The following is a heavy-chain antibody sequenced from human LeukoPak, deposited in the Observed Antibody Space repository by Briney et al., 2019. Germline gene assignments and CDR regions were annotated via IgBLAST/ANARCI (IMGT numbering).Heavy chain of an antibody. D-gene: IGHD3-22*01. CDR2: IYYSGST. V-gene: IGHV4-59*01. Sequence: SETLSLTCTVSGGSISSYYWSWIRQPPGKGLEWIGYIYYSGSTNYNPSLKSRVTISVDTSKNQFSLKLSSVTAADTAVYCCARVAYYYDSSGYLGAFDIWGQGTMVTVSS. J-gene: IGHJ3*02. CDR1: GGSISSYY. CDR3: ARVAYYYDSSGYLGAFDI.